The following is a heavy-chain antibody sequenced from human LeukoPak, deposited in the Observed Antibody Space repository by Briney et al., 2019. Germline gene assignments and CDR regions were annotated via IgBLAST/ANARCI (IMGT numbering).Heavy chain of an antibody. CDR2: IIGSVPST. D-gene: IGHD5-12*01. J-gene: IGHJ4*02. CDR1: GFTFGNYA. CDR3: AKGGYDYVEVGYFDY. Sequence: GGSLRLSCAASGFTFGNYAMSWVRQTPGKGLEWVSHIIGSVPSTFYAESVKGRLTISRDNSKNTLYLQMNSLRADDTAVYYCAKGGYDYVEVGYFDYWGQGVLVTVSS. V-gene: IGHV3-23*01.